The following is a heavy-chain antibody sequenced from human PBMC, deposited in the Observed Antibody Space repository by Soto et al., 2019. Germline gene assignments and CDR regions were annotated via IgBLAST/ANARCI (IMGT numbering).Heavy chain of an antibody. V-gene: IGHV4-30-4*01. Sequence: SETLSLICTVSGGSISSGDYYWSWIRQPPGKGLEWIGYIYYSGSTYYNPSLKSRVTISVDTSKNQFSPKLSSVTAADTAVYYCARVNTVTTLDYWGQGTLVTVSS. J-gene: IGHJ4*02. CDR2: IYYSGST. D-gene: IGHD4-17*01. CDR1: GGSISSGDYY. CDR3: ARVNTVTTLDY.